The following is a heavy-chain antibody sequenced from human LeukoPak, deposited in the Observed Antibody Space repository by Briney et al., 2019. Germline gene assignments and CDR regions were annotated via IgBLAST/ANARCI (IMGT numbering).Heavy chain of an antibody. CDR3: AKDSETYSSSCPED. J-gene: IGHJ4*02. D-gene: IGHD6-13*01. Sequence: GGSLRLSCAASGFTFNNYVMSWVRQAPGKGLEWVSGIDYSGGNTNYADSVLGRFTVSRDNSKNTLYLQMNSLRAEDTAVYYCAKDSETYSSSCPEDWGQGTLVTVSS. CDR2: IDYSGGNT. V-gene: IGHV3-23*01. CDR1: GFTFNNYV.